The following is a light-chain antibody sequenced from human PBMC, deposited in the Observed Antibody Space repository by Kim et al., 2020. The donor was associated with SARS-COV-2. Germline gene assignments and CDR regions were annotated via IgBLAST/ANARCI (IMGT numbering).Light chain of an antibody. CDR2: LGS. J-gene: IGKJ1*01. CDR3: MQALQTLWT. Sequence: PASIAGRSSQSLLHSNGYNYLDWYLQKPGQSPQLLIYLGSNRASGVPDRFSGSGSGTDFTLKISRVEAEDVGVYYCMQALQTLWTFGQGTKVDIK. V-gene: IGKV2-28*01. CDR1: QSLLHSNGYNY.